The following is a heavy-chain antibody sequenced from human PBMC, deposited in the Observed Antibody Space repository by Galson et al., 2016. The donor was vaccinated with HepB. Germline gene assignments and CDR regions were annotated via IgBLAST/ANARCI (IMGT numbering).Heavy chain of an antibody. V-gene: IGHV3-11*01. Sequence: SLRLSCAASGFTFSDNYMSWIRQAPGKGLEWLSYISSSGTTIYYADSVKGRFTISRDNAKNSLYLQMNSLRADDTALYYCARRWGSFYPWGPGEMVTVSS. CDR3: ARRWGSFYP. CDR2: ISSSGTTI. CDR1: GFTFSDNY. D-gene: IGHD1-26*01. J-gene: IGHJ3*01.